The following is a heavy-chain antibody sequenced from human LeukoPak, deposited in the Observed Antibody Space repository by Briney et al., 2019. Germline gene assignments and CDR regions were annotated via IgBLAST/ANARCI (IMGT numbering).Heavy chain of an antibody. Sequence: SETLSLTCTVSGGSISSYYWNWIRQSAGKGLEFIGRIFSSGSTDDNPSLKSRVTMSVDTSKNQLSLRLSSVTAADTAVYYCAREIPFKNYFDYWGQGILVTVSS. CDR1: GGSISSYY. J-gene: IGHJ4*02. D-gene: IGHD2-2*02. CDR2: IFSSGST. CDR3: AREIPFKNYFDY. V-gene: IGHV4-4*07.